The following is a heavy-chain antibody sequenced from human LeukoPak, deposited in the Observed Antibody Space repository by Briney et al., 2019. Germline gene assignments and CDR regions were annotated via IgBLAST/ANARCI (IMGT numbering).Heavy chain of an antibody. CDR3: ARIPYYYYYGMDV. V-gene: IGHV4-34*01. CDR1: GGSFSGYY. J-gene: IGHJ6*02. D-gene: IGHD2-21*01. Sequence: XXTLSLTCAVYGGSFSGYYWSWIRQPPGKGLEWIGEINHSGSTNYNPSLTSRVTISVDTSKNQFSLKLSSVTAADTAVYYCARIPYYYYYGMDVRGQGTTVTVSS. CDR2: INHSGST.